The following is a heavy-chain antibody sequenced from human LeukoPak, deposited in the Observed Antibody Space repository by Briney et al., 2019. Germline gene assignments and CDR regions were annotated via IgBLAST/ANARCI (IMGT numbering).Heavy chain of an antibody. CDR1: GDSVSSNSAA. Sequence: SQTLSLTCAISGDSVSSNSAAWHWIRQSPSRGLEWLGRTYFRSRWYTDYAVSVKSRITINADTSKNQFSLHVDSVTPEDTAVYYCVRDTSYSSGCFDFWGPGSLVTVSS. V-gene: IGHV6-1*01. CDR3: VRDTSYSSGCFDF. D-gene: IGHD3-22*01. CDR2: TYFRSRWYT. J-gene: IGHJ5*01.